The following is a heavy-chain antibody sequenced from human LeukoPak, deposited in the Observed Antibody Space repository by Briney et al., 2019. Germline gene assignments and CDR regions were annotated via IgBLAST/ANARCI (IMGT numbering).Heavy chain of an antibody. CDR3: ARGPDYGDYMADY. CDR1: GYSISSGYY. CDR2: IYHSGST. Sequence: SETLSLTCTVSGYSISSGYYWGWIRQPPGKGLEWIGSIYHSGSTYYNPSLKSRVTISVDTSKNQFSLKLSSVTAADTAVYYCARGPDYGDYMADYWGQGTLVTVSS. V-gene: IGHV4-38-2*02. D-gene: IGHD4-17*01. J-gene: IGHJ4*02.